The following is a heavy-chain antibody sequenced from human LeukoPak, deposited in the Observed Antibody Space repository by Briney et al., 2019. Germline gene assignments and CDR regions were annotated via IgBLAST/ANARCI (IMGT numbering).Heavy chain of an antibody. Sequence: GESLKISCKGSGYSFTNYWIGWVRQMPGKGLEWMGIMYPGDSDTRYSPSFQGQITISADKSISTTYLQWSSLKASDTAIYYCAASTYGSGSYVACDSWGQGTLVSVSS. CDR1: GYSFTNYW. J-gene: IGHJ4*02. CDR3: AASTYGSGSYVACDS. CDR2: MYPGDSDT. V-gene: IGHV5-51*01. D-gene: IGHD3-10*01.